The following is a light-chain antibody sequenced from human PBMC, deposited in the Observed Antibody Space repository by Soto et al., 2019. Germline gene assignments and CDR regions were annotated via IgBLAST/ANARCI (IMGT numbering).Light chain of an antibody. CDR1: QNVNYNY. V-gene: IGKV3-20*01. J-gene: IGKJ1*01. CDR2: VTS. CDR3: QQYGSSPT. Sequence: EIELTQSPGTLSLSPGERATLSCRATQNVNYNYLAWYQQKPGQAPRLLIYVTSTRATGIPDRFSGSGSGTEFTLTISSLEPEDFAVYYCQQYGSSPTFGQGTKVDIK.